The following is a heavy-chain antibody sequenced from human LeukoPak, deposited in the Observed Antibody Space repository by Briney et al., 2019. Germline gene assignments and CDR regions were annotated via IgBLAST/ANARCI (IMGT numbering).Heavy chain of an antibody. Sequence: PGGSLRLSCAASGFTFSSYAMSWVRQAPGKGLEWVSAISGSGGSTYYADSVKGRFTISRDNSKNTLYLQMNSLRAEDTAVYYCAKGGTDIVVMVAAQDFDYWGQGTLVTVSS. CDR1: GFTFSSYA. D-gene: IGHD2-15*01. CDR2: ISGSGGST. V-gene: IGHV3-23*01. CDR3: AKGGTDIVVMVAAQDFDY. J-gene: IGHJ4*02.